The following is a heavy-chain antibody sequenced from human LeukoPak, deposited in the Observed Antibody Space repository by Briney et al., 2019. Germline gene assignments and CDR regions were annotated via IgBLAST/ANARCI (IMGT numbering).Heavy chain of an antibody. CDR2: IYSGGST. D-gene: IGHD6-19*01. Sequence: GGSLRLSCAASGFTVSSNYMSWVRQAPGKGLEWVSVIYSGGSTYYADSVKGRFTISRGNSKNTLYLQMNSLRAEDTAVYYCARDLRSSGWYGDYYYYMDVWGKGTTVTVSS. J-gene: IGHJ6*03. CDR1: GFTVSSNY. V-gene: IGHV3-66*02. CDR3: ARDLRSSGWYGDYYYYMDV.